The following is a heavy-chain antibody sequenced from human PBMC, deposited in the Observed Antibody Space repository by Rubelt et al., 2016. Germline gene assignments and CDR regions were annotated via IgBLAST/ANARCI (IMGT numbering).Heavy chain of an antibody. J-gene: IGHJ5*02. CDR2: LNHSRRT. Sequence: QVQLQQWGSGLLKPSETLSLTCALYGGSFSGYYWSWIRQPPGKGLEWVVKLNHSRRTTYNLSLKSRVTLSLDTSKNQCYRKVTSVTAADTAVYYCARGIYYYDGSASSWGQGTLVTVSS. V-gene: IGHV4-34*01. D-gene: IGHD3-22*01. CDR1: GGSFSGYY. CDR3: ARGIYYYDGSASS.